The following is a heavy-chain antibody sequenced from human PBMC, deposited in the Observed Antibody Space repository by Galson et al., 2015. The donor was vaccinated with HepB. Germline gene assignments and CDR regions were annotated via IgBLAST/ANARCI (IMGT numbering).Heavy chain of an antibody. J-gene: IGHJ4*02. V-gene: IGHV3-48*03. D-gene: IGHD3-22*01. Sequence: SLRLSCAASGFTFSRSWMNWVRQAPGKGLEWVSYIGSSGSTIYYADSVKGRFTISRDNAKNSLYLQMNSLRAEDTAVYYCARVADYYDSSGYYCWGQGTLVTVSS. CDR2: IGSSGSTI. CDR3: ARVADYYDSSGYYC. CDR1: GFTFSRSW.